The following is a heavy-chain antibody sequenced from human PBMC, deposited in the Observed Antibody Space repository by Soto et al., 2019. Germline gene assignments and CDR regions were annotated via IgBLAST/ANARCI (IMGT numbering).Heavy chain of an antibody. CDR2: ISAYNGNT. V-gene: IGHV1-18*04. CDR1: GYTFTSYG. Sequence: ASMKVSCKASGYTFTSYGISWVRQAPGQGLEWMGWISAYNGNTNYAQKLQGRVTMTTDTSTSTAYMELRSLRSDDTAVYYCAGDRGSSGWYQEYWCDYWGQGTLVTVSS. D-gene: IGHD6-19*01. CDR3: AGDRGSSGWYQEYWCDY. J-gene: IGHJ4*02.